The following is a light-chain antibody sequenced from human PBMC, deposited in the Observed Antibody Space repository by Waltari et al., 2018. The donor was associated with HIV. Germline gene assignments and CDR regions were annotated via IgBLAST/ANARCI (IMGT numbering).Light chain of an antibody. Sequence: QSALTQPASVSGSPGQSITISCTGTSSDVGGYNYVPWYHQHPGKAPKLMIYAVSNRASGVSNRFSGSKSGNTASLVISGLQSEDEGDYYCSSYSRSGTLVFGGGTTLTVL. J-gene: IGLJ2*01. CDR1: SSDVGGYNY. V-gene: IGLV2-14*01. CDR2: AVS. CDR3: SSYSRSGTLV.